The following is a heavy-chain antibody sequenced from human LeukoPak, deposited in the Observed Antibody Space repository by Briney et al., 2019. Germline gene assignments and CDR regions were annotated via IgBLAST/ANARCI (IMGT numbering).Heavy chain of an antibody. CDR1: GFTFSSYW. V-gene: IGHV3-7*01. CDR3: ARIPTITIFGVVTLDAFDI. D-gene: IGHD3-3*01. Sequence: PGGSLRLSCAASGFTFSSYWMSWVRQAPGKGLEWVANIKQDGSEKYYVDSVKGRFTISRDNAKNSLYLQMNSLRAEDTAVYYCARIPTITIFGVVTLDAFDIWGQGTMVTVSS. J-gene: IGHJ3*02. CDR2: IKQDGSEK.